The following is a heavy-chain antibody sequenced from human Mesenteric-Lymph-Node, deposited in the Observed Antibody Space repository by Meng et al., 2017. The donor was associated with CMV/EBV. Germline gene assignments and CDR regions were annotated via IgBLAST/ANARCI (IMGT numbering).Heavy chain of an antibody. CDR1: GFTFDDYA. Sequence: SLKISCAASGFTFDDYAMHWVRQAPGKGLEWVSGISWNSGSICYADSVKGRFTISRDNAKNSLYLQMNSLRTEDTALYYCAKGRGRFLEWLSDYWGQGTLVTVSS. CDR3: AKGRGRFLEWLSDY. CDR2: ISWNSGSI. D-gene: IGHD3-3*01. V-gene: IGHV3-9*01. J-gene: IGHJ4*02.